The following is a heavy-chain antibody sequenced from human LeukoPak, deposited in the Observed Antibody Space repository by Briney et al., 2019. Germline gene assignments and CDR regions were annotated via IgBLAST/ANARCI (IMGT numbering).Heavy chain of an antibody. D-gene: IGHD6-19*01. CDR3: ARFEAVAQNYFDY. J-gene: IGHJ4*02. CDR1: GGSFSGYY. Sequence: SETLSLTCAVYGGSFSGYYWSWIRQPPGKGLEWIGYIYYSGSTNYNPSLKSRVTISVDTSKNQFSLKLSSVTAADTAVYYCARFEAVAQNYFDYWGQGTLVTVSS. V-gene: IGHV4-59*12. CDR2: IYYSGST.